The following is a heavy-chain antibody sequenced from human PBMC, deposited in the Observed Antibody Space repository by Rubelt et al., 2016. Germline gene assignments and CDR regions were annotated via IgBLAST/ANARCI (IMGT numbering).Heavy chain of an antibody. CDR1: GYTFTSYG. V-gene: IGHV1-18*01. Sequence: QVQLVQSGAEVKKPGASVKVSCKASGYTFTSYGISWVRQAPGQGLEWMGWISAYNGTTNYAQKLQGRVPMTTDTSTSTAYMELRSLRSDDTAVYYCARDRTWLVPGLDAFDIWGQGTMVTVSS. D-gene: IGHD6-19*01. J-gene: IGHJ3*02. CDR2: ISAYNGTT. CDR3: ARDRTWLVPGLDAFDI.